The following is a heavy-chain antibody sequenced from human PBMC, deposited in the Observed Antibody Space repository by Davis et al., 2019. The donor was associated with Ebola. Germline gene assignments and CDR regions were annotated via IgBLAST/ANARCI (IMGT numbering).Heavy chain of an antibody. CDR2: IRSKANSYAT. J-gene: IGHJ3*02. V-gene: IGHV3-73*01. CDR3: TGSYGAFDI. D-gene: IGHD1-26*01. Sequence: GESLKISCAASGFTFSGSAMHWVRQASGKGLEWVGRIRSKANSYATAYAASVKGRFTISRDDSKNTAYLQMNSLKTEDTAVYYCTGSYGAFDIWGQGTMVTVSS. CDR1: GFTFSGSA.